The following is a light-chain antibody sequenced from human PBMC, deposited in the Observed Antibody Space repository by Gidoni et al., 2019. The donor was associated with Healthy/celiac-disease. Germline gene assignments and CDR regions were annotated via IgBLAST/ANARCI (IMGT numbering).Light chain of an antibody. V-gene: IGKV1-39*01. CDR1: QSIRSY. CDR2: AAS. J-gene: IGKJ3*01. CDR3: QQSYSTPL. Sequence: DIEMTESPSSLSVSVGDRVTITCLASQSIRSYLNWDQQKPGKAPKLLIYAASGLQSRVPSRFSGGGSETDFTLTISCMLSEDFATYYCQQSYSTPLFGPXTKVDIK.